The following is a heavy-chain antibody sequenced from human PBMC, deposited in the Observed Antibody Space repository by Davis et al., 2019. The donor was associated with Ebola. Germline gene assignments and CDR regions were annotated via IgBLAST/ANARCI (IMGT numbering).Heavy chain of an antibody. J-gene: IGHJ3*02. CDR3: EVSIAAAGYDAFDI. Sequence: GESLKISCAASGFTFSNYWMSWVRQAPGKGLEWVANIKQDGSEKYYVDSVKGRFTISRDNAKNSLYLQMNSLKTEDTAVYYCEVSIAAAGYDAFDIWGQGTMVTVSS. CDR1: GFTFSNYW. V-gene: IGHV3-7*03. CDR2: IKQDGSEK. D-gene: IGHD6-13*01.